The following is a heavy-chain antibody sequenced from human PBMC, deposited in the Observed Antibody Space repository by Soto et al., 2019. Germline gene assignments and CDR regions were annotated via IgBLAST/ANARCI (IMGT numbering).Heavy chain of an antibody. CDR3: ARVRRSSSHHIDY. D-gene: IGHD6-13*01. CDR1: GGSISSGGYY. CDR2: IYYSGST. Sequence: SETLSLTCTVSGGSISSGGYYWSWIRQHSGKGLEWIGYIYYSGSTYYNPSLKSRVTISVDTSKNQFSLKLSSVTAADTAVYYCARVRRSSSHHIDYWGQGTLVTVSS. V-gene: IGHV4-31*03. J-gene: IGHJ4*02.